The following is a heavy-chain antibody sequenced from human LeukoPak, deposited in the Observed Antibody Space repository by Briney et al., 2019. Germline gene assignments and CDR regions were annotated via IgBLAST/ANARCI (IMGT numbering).Heavy chain of an antibody. V-gene: IGHV4-4*07. CDR2: MYNSGNT. J-gene: IGHJ4*02. Sequence: PSETLSLTGTVSGDSITRNYWSWIRQPAGKGLEWIGRMYNSGNTNYSPSLESRVTMSTDTSKNQFSLKLSSVTAADTAVYYCARGSFDSSGYYVFDYWGQGTLVTVSS. CDR3: ARGSFDSSGYYVFDY. CDR1: GDSITRNY. D-gene: IGHD3-22*01.